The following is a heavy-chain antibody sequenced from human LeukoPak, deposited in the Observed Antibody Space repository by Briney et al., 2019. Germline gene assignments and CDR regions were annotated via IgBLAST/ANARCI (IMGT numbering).Heavy chain of an antibody. Sequence: PGGSLRLSCAVSGFTFSSYWMHWVRQAPGKGLVWVSHINSDGSSTRYADSVKGRFTISRDNAKNTLYLQMNSLRVEDTAVYFCARENYYYDSSGYGPHFDYWGQGTLVTVPS. D-gene: IGHD3-22*01. CDR2: INSDGSST. CDR1: GFTFSSYW. V-gene: IGHV3-74*01. CDR3: ARENYYYDSSGYGPHFDY. J-gene: IGHJ4*02.